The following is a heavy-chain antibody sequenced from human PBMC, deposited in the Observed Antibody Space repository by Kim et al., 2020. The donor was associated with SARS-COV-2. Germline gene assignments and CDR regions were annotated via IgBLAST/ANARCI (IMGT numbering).Heavy chain of an antibody. CDR3: AMRGDYYDSSGVS. J-gene: IGHJ4*02. V-gene: IGHV3-23*01. D-gene: IGHD3-22*01. Sequence: YADSVKGRFTISRDNSKNTLYLQMNSLRAEDTAVYYCAMRGDYYDSSGVSWGQGTLVTVSS.